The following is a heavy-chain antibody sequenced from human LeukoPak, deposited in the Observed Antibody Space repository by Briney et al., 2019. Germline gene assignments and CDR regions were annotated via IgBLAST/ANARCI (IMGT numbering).Heavy chain of an antibody. Sequence: GSLRLSCAASGFTFSSYSMNWVRQAPGKGLEWVSSISSSSSYIYYADPVKGRFTISRDNAKNSLYLQMNSLRAEDTAVYYCARGTSSSWAKFDYWGQGTLVTVSS. CDR2: ISSSSSYI. V-gene: IGHV3-21*01. D-gene: IGHD6-13*01. J-gene: IGHJ4*02. CDR1: GFTFSSYS. CDR3: ARGTSSSWAKFDY.